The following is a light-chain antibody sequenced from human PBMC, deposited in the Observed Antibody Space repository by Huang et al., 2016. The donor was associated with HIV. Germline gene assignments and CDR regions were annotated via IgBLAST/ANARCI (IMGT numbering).Light chain of an antibody. J-gene: IGKJ1*01. CDR3: QQYYASPQT. V-gene: IGKV4-1*01. CDR1: QSVFSTSTNKDH. Sequence: DIVLAQSPVSLAVSLGERAPLTCRSSQSVFSTSTNKDHLAWFQQRPGQPPKWLLFWYATREVGVPDRFSGSGSGTHFTLTIANLEADEAAIYYCQQYYASPQTFGQGTRV. CDR2: WYA.